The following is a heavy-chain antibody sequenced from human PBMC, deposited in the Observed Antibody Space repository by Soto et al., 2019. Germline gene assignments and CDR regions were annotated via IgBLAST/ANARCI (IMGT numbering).Heavy chain of an antibody. J-gene: IGHJ4*02. V-gene: IGHV3-30*03. D-gene: IGHD4-17*01. Sequence: GGSLRLSCAASGFSFSTYGMHWVRKAPGKGLEWVAVISYDGSNKYYADSVKGRFTISRDNSKNTLYLQMNSLRAEDTAVYYCARDLASTTIPNYWGQGTLVTVSS. CDR2: ISYDGSNK. CDR1: GFSFSTYG. CDR3: ARDLASTTIPNY.